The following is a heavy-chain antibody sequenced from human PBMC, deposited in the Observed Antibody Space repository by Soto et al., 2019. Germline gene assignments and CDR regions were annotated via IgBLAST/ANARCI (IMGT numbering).Heavy chain of an antibody. CDR3: AWYDNKNSLYGVDV. CDR2: INHRGSS. J-gene: IGHJ6*02. V-gene: IGHV4-34*01. D-gene: IGHD1-20*01. Sequence: QVQLQQWGAGVVKPSETLSLTCAVSGGSLSGYYWSWIRQSPGKGLEWIGEINHRGSSDYNPFLKSRVTISIDASKNQFSLVLSSVTAADTAIYYCAWYDNKNSLYGVDVWGQGTTVTVSS. CDR1: GGSLSGYY.